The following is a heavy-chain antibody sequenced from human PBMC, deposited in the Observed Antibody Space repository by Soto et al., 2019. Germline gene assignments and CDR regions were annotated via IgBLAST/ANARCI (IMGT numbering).Heavy chain of an antibody. V-gene: IGHV4-31*03. Sequence: QVQLQESGPGLVKPSQTLSLTCTVSGGSISSGGYYWSWIRQHPGKGLEWIGYIYYSGSTYYNPSLKSXXTXSXDTSKNQFSLKLSSVTAADTAVYYCARDVGSSGLDYWGQGTLVTVSS. CDR3: ARDVGSSGLDY. J-gene: IGHJ4*02. CDR2: IYYSGST. CDR1: GGSISSGGYY. D-gene: IGHD6-6*01.